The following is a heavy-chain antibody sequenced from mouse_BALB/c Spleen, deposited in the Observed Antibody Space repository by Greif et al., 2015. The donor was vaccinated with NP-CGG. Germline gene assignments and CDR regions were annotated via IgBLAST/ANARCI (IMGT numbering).Heavy chain of an antibody. J-gene: IGHJ1*01. CDR1: GFTFSSYT. V-gene: IGHV5-12-2*01. CDR3: ARHDRYYFWYVDV. CDR2: ISTGGGST. D-gene: IGHD2-3*01. Sequence: EVTVVESGGGLVQPGGSLKLSCAASGFTFSSYTMSWVRQTPEKRLEWVAYISTGGGSTYYPDTVKGRFTISRDNAKNTLCLQMSSLKSEDAAMYYCARHDRYYFWYVDVWGAGTTVTVSS.